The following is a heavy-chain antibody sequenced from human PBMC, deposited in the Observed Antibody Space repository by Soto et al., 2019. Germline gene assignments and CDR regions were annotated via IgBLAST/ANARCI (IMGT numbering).Heavy chain of an antibody. V-gene: IGHV1-18*01. CDR1: GYTFTSYG. CDR3: ATYDSSGYYWFGFDY. CDR2: ISAYNGNT. J-gene: IGHJ4*02. D-gene: IGHD3-22*01. Sequence: GASVKVSCKASGYTFTSYGISWVRQAPGQGLEWMGWISAYNGNTNYAQKLQGRVTMTTDTSTSTAYMELRSLRSDDTAVYYCATYDSSGYYWFGFDYWGQGTLVTVSS.